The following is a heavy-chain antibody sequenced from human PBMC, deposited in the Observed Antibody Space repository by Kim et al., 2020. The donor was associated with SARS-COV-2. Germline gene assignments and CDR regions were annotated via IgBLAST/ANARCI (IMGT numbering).Heavy chain of an antibody. D-gene: IGHD3-10*01. Sequence: GGSLRLSCAASGFTFSDYYMSWIRQAPGKGLEWVSYISSSSSYTNYADSVKGRFTISRDNAKNSLYLQMNSLRAEDTAVYYCASPTTGFGGGMDVWGQGTMVTVSS. CDR2: ISSSSSYT. J-gene: IGHJ6*02. V-gene: IGHV3-11*03. CDR3: ASPTTGFGGGMDV. CDR1: GFTFSDYY.